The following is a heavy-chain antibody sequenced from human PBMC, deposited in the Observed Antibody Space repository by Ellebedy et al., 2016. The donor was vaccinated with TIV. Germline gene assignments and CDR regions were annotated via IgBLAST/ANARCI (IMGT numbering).Heavy chain of an antibody. CDR2: IYYSGST. Sequence: MPSETLSLTCTVSGGSISSSSYYWGWIRQPPGKGLEWIGSIYYSGSTYYNPSLKSRVTISVDTSKNQFSLKLSSVTAADTAVYYCARRPYSSSWYDQYYYYYYGMDVWGQGTTVTVSS. J-gene: IGHJ6*02. V-gene: IGHV4-39*01. D-gene: IGHD6-13*01. CDR1: GGSISSSSYY. CDR3: ARRPYSSSWYDQYYYYYYGMDV.